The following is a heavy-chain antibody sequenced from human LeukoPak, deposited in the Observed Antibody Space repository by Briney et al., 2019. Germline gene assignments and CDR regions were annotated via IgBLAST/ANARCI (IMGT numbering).Heavy chain of an antibody. Sequence: ASVKVSCKASGYTFTSYYMHWVRQAPGQGLEWMGIINPSGGSTSYAQKFQGRVTKTRDTSTSTVYMELSSLRSEDTAVYYCASYCGGDCYSDAFDIWGQGTMVTVSS. D-gene: IGHD2-21*02. J-gene: IGHJ3*02. CDR3: ASYCGGDCYSDAFDI. CDR2: INPSGGST. CDR1: GYTFTSYY. V-gene: IGHV1-46*01.